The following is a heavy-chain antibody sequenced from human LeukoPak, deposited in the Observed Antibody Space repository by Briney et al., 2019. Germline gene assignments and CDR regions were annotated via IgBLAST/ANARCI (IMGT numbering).Heavy chain of an antibody. V-gene: IGHV1-69*04. Sequence: SVKVSCKASLGTFSRYSLSWVRQAPGQGLEWMGRIISVLGLVHYAQKFQGRVKITADRSTNTAHMEVSRLRSEDTAVYYCARDLSYPDGGMDVWGQGTTVTVSS. CDR1: LGTFSRYS. D-gene: IGHD3-16*02. J-gene: IGHJ6*02. CDR2: IISVLGLV. CDR3: ARDLSYPDGGMDV.